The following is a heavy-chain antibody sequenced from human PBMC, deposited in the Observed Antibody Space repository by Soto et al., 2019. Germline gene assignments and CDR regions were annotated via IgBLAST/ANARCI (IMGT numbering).Heavy chain of an antibody. CDR3: TRDFTITSCIKTRCYTEPYYLDN. CDR2: IKQDGSDK. CDR1: GFTFSSSW. Sequence: GGSLRLSCAASGFTFSSSWMSWVRQAPGKGLEWVANIKQDGSDKYYLDSVKGRFTISRDNTKDSLHLQMNSLRAEDTAVYYCTRDFTITSCIKTRCYTEPYYLDNWGQGTLVTVSS. D-gene: IGHD2-2*02. J-gene: IGHJ4*02. V-gene: IGHV3-7*01.